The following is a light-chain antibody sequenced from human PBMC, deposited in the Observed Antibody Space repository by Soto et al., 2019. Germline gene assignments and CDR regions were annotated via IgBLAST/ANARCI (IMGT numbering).Light chain of an antibody. CDR1: PRGCSSH. CDR2: CAS. Sequence: EIVLTQSPGTLSLSPGARATLSCRGSPRGCSSHLARDQQKPGQAPRLLIYCASSRATGIPDRFSGSGSGADFTLTISRLEPEDFAVFYCQQYETSPWTFGQGTKVEIK. CDR3: QQYETSPWT. V-gene: IGKV3-20*01. J-gene: IGKJ1*01.